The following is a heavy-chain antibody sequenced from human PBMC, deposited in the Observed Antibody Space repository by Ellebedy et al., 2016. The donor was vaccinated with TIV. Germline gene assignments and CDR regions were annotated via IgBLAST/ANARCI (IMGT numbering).Heavy chain of an antibody. CDR3: ARDPVGVGPAFDV. Sequence: PGGSLRLSFAASGLTFSSHAMSWVRQAPGKGLAWVSSITESGGNTYYADSVKGRFPISRDNSKETLFLQMNSLRAEDTAIYFCARDPVGVGPAFDVWGQGTMVTVSS. V-gene: IGHV3-23*01. J-gene: IGHJ3*01. D-gene: IGHD4-23*01. CDR2: ITESGGNT. CDR1: GLTFSSHA.